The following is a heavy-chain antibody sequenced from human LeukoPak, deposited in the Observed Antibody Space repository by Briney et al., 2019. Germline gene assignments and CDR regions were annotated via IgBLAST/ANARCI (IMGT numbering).Heavy chain of an antibody. CDR2: IYTSGST. CDR1: GGSISVYY. V-gene: IGHV4-4*07. CDR3: ARDRGLRGDPSNFDY. J-gene: IGHJ4*02. D-gene: IGHD2-21*02. Sequence: PSETLSLTCTVSGGSISVYYWSWIRQPAGKGLEWIGRIYTSGSTNYNPSLKGRVTMSVDTSKNQFSLKLSSVTAADTAVYYCARDRGLRGDPSNFDYWGQGTLVTVSS.